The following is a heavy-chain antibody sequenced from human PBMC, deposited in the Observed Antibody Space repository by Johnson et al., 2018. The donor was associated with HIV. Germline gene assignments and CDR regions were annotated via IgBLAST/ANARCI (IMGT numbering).Heavy chain of an antibody. CDR1: GFTVSSNY. Sequence: VQLVESGGGVVQPGRSLRLSCAASGFTVSSNYMSWVRQAPGKGLECVSVIYSGGSTYYADSVKGRFTISRDNSKNTLYLQMGSLRAEDMAVYYCARRKAPYDAFDIWGQGTMVTVSS. CDR2: IYSGGST. CDR3: ARRKAPYDAFDI. J-gene: IGHJ3*02. V-gene: IGHV3-66*04. D-gene: IGHD6-6*01.